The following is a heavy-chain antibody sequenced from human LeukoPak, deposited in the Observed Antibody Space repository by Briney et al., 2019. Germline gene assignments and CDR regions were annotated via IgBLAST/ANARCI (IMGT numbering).Heavy chain of an antibody. CDR2: ISYDGSNK. CDR1: GFTFSSYG. D-gene: IGHD1-7*01. J-gene: IGHJ4*02. CDR3: AREGQTGTTMVFDY. Sequence: GGSLRLSCAASGFTFSSYGMHWVRQAPGKGLEWVAVISYDGSNKYYADSVKGRFTISRDNSKNTLYLQMNSLRAEDTAVYYCAREGQTGTTMVFDYWGQGTLVTVSS. V-gene: IGHV3-30*03.